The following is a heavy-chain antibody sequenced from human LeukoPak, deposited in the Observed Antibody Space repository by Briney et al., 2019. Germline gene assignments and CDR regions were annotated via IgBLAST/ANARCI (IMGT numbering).Heavy chain of an antibody. CDR1: GGTFNSYA. CDR3: ASSIAARPYYYYYGMDV. CDR2: IIPILGIA. J-gene: IGHJ6*02. D-gene: IGHD6-6*01. V-gene: IGHV1-69*04. Sequence: SVKVSCKASGGTFNSYAISWVRQAPGQGLEWMGRIIPILGIANYAQKFQGRVAITADKSTSTAYMELSSLRSEDTAVYYCASSIAARPYYYYYGMDVWGRGTTVTVSS.